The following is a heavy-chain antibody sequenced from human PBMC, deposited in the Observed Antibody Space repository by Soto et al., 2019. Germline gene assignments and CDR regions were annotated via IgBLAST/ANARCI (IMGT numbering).Heavy chain of an antibody. CDR1: GGSISSGGYS. Sequence: QLQLQASGSGLVKHSQTLSLTCAVSGGSISSGGYSWSWFRQPPGKGLEWIGYIYHSGSTYYNPSLNSRVTISVDRSKNQLYLKLSSVAAADTAVDYCASMRGGYESRFDDYWGQRTLVTVYS. J-gene: IGHJ4*02. CDR3: ASMRGGYESRFDDY. V-gene: IGHV4-30-2*01. CDR2: IYHSGST. D-gene: IGHD3-22*01.